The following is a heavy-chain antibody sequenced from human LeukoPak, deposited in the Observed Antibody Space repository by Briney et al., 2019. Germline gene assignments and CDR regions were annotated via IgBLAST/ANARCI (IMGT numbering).Heavy chain of an antibody. CDR1: GFTFSSYA. V-gene: IGHV3-30-3*01. CDR2: ISYDGSNK. D-gene: IGHD3-10*01. Sequence: GRSLRLSCAASGFTFSSYAMHWVRQAPGKGLEWVAVISYDGSNKYYADSVKGRFTISRDNSKNTLYLQMNSLRAEDTAVYYCARSNMVRGVVYPGDYWGQGTLVTVSS. J-gene: IGHJ4*02. CDR3: ARSNMVRGVVYPGDY.